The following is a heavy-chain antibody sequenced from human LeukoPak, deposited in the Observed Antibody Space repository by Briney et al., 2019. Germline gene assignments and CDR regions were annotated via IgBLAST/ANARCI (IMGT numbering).Heavy chain of an antibody. CDR2: ISYDGSNK. CDR3: AKGSGYASY. D-gene: IGHD5-12*01. CDR1: GFTFISYG. Sequence: PGGSLRLSCAASGFTFISYGMHGVRQAPGKGLEWVAVISYDGSNKYYADSVKGRFTISRDNSKNTLYLQMNSLRAEDTAVYYCAKGSGYASYWGQGTLVTVSS. J-gene: IGHJ4*02. V-gene: IGHV3-30*18.